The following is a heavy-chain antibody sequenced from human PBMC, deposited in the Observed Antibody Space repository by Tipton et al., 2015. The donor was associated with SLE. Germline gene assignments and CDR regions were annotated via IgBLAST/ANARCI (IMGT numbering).Heavy chain of an antibody. CDR2: IYYSGST. V-gene: IGHV4-59*08. CDR1: GGSISSYY. D-gene: IGHD3-10*01. CDR3: ARHPRHITASGTYPKGGSQY. Sequence: TLSLTCTVSGGSISSYYWSWIRQPPGKGLEWIGSIYYSGSTYYNPSLKSRVTISVDTSKNQFSLKLSSVTAADTAVYYCARHPRHITASGTYPKGGSQYWGQGTLVTVSS. J-gene: IGHJ1*01.